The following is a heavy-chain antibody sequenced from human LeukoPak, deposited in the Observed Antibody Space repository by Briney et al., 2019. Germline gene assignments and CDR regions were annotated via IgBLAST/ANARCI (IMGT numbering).Heavy chain of an antibody. Sequence: GGSLRLSCAASGFTFSTYAMIWVRQVPGKGLEGVSSISDSGSRAYYADSVKGRFTVSRDNSKKTVFLQMNSLRAEDTAVYYCAKVKSVTGYYWYGMDGWGQGATVTVSS. V-gene: IGHV3-23*01. CDR1: GFTFSTYA. CDR3: AKVKSVTGYYWYGMDG. J-gene: IGHJ6*02. CDR2: ISDSGSRA. D-gene: IGHD4-17*01.